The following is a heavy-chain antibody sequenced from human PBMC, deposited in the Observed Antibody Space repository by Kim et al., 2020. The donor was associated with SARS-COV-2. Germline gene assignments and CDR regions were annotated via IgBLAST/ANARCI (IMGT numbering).Heavy chain of an antibody. CDR2: ISYDGSNK. CDR1: GFTFSSYA. CDR3: ARDSDGSGSQYFQH. J-gene: IGHJ1*01. Sequence: GGSLRLSCAASGFTFSSYAMHWVRQAPGKGLEWVAVISYDGSNKYYADSVKGRFTISRDNSKNTLYLQMNSLRAEDTAVYYCARDSDGSGSQYFQHWGQG. D-gene: IGHD3-10*01. V-gene: IGHV3-30*04.